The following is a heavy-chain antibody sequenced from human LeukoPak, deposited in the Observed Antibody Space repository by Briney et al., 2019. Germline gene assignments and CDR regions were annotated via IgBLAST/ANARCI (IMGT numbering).Heavy chain of an antibody. CDR3: AKDLRSAAGTDYYYGMDV. D-gene: IGHD6-13*01. Sequence: GGSLRLSCAASGFXFSSYGMHWVRQAPGKGLEWVAVISYDGSNKYYADSVKGRFTISRDNSKNTLYLQMNSLRAEDTAVYYCAKDLRSAAGTDYYYGMDVWGQGTTVTVSS. CDR2: ISYDGSNK. J-gene: IGHJ6*02. V-gene: IGHV3-30*18. CDR1: GFXFSSYG.